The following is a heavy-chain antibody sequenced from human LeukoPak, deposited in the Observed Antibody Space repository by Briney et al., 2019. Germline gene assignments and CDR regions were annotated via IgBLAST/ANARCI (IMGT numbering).Heavy chain of an antibody. D-gene: IGHD1-7*01. CDR1: GYTFTGYY. J-gene: IGHJ4*02. CDR3: AREADNWNYVRRGPPFDC. Sequence: ASVKVSCKASGYTFTGYYIHWVRQAPGQGLEWMGWINPNSGNTNYAQRFQGGVTMTRDTSISTAYMELSRLRSADTAVYYCAREADNWNYVRRGPPFDCWGQGTLVTVSS. V-gene: IGHV1-2*02. CDR2: INPNSGNT.